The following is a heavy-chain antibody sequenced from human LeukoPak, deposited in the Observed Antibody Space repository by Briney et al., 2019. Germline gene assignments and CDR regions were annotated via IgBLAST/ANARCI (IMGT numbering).Heavy chain of an antibody. Sequence: GASVKVSCKASGYIFTDYYMHWVRQAPGQGLEWMGWINTHSGGTSYAQKFQGRVTMTRDTSISTGFMELKSLGSDDTAVYYCARSRISAPVDYWGQGTLVTVSS. J-gene: IGHJ4*02. CDR2: INTHSGGT. V-gene: IGHV1-2*02. D-gene: IGHD6-6*01. CDR1: GYIFTDYY. CDR3: ARSRISAPVDY.